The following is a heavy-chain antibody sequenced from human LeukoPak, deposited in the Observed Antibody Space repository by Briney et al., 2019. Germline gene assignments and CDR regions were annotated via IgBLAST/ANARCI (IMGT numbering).Heavy chain of an antibody. J-gene: IGHJ5*02. CDR3: ARSPRSYQLLYWFAP. CDR2: IIPIFGTA. V-gene: IGHV1-69*13. D-gene: IGHD2-2*01. Sequence: SVKVSCKASGGTFTSYAISWVRQAPGQGLEWMGGIIPIFGTANYAQKFQGRVTITADESTSTAYMELSSLRSEDTAVYYCARSPRSYQLLYWFAPWGQGTLVTVSS. CDR1: GGTFTSYA.